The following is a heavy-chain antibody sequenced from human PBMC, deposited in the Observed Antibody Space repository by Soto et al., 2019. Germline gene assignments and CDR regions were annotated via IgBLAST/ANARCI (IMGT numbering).Heavy chain of an antibody. Sequence: EVQLLESGGGLVQPGGSLRLSCVASGFTFSSYAMSWVRQAPGKGLEWVSTISDSGGNTNYAASVRGRFTVSRDKTKNTLYMQMSSLRADDTAVYYCAKDQATGTTRGRPSDIWGQGTMVTVSS. CDR1: GFTFSSYA. V-gene: IGHV3-23*01. CDR2: ISDSGGNT. CDR3: AKDQATGTTRGRPSDI. J-gene: IGHJ3*02. D-gene: IGHD1-1*01.